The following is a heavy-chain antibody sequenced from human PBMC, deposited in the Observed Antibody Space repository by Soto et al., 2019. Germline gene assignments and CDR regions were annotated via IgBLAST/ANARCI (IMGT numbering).Heavy chain of an antibody. J-gene: IGHJ4*02. Sequence: QVHLVQSGAEVKKPGSSVKVSCKASGSTFSSDGFSWVRQAPGQGLEFMGRIVPTFGNANYAQRFEGRLTISADESRATVFMELSSLTNEDTAIYYCEAGYCSSGSCFDFWGQATQVSVSS. CDR3: EAGYCSSGSCFDF. V-gene: IGHV1-69*18. CDR2: IVPTFGNA. CDR1: GSTFSSDG. D-gene: IGHD2-2*03.